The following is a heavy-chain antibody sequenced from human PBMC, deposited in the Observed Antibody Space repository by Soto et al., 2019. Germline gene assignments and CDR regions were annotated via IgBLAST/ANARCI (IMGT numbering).Heavy chain of an antibody. CDR3: AKDIFPWSDIVVVPAAMRDY. J-gene: IGHJ4*02. Sequence: HPGGSLRLSCAASGFTFSSYAMSWVRQAPGKGLEWVSAISGSGGSTYYADSVKGRFTISRDNSKNTLYLQMNSLRAEDTAVYYCAKDIFPWSDIVVVPAAMRDYWGQGTLVTVSS. CDR2: ISGSGGST. V-gene: IGHV3-23*01. D-gene: IGHD2-2*01. CDR1: GFTFSSYA.